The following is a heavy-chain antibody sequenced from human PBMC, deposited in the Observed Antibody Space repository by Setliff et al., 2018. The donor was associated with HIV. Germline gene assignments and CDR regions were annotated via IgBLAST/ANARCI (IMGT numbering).Heavy chain of an antibody. CDR2: IKSDGSST. J-gene: IGHJ3*02. Sequence: GGSLRLSCAASGFTFSSHWVHWVRQAPGKGLVWVSRIKSDGSSTAYADSVKGRFTISRDNAKSTLYLQMNSLRVEDTAVYYCAREDVTTSGLDIWGQGTMVTVSS. CDR1: GFTFSSHW. V-gene: IGHV3-74*01. D-gene: IGHD4-17*01. CDR3: AREDVTTSGLDI.